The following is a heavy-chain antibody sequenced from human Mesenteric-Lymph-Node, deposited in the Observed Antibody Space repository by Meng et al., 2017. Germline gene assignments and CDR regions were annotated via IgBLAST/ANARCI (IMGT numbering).Heavy chain of an antibody. CDR3: ARAELVGATEAINY. CDR1: GGTFSSDT. Sequence: VQLGHSGGVLKKPGSSVKVSGKASGGTFSSDTISWVRQAPGTGLEWMGRIIPILGIANYAQKFQGRVTITADKSTSTAYMELSSLRSEDTVVYYCARAELVGATEAINYWGQGTLVTVSS. D-gene: IGHD1-26*01. V-gene: IGHV1-69*02. CDR2: IIPILGIA. J-gene: IGHJ4*02.